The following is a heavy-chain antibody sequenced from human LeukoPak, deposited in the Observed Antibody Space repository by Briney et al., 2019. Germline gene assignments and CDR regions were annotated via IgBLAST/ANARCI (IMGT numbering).Heavy chain of an antibody. V-gene: IGHV3-30*09. CDR1: GFTFSSYA. CDR3: ARDGAYSSGPEGPLDY. CDR2: ISYDGSNK. D-gene: IGHD6-19*01. J-gene: IGHJ4*02. Sequence: PGRSLRLSCAASGFTFSSYAMHWVRQAPGQGLEWVAVISYDGSNKYYADSVKGRFAISRDNSKNTLYLQMNSLRAEDTAVYYCARDGAYSSGPEGPLDYWGQGTLVTVSS.